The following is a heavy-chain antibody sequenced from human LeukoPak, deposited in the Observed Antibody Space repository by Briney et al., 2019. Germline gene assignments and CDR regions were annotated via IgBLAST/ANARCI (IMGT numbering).Heavy chain of an antibody. V-gene: IGHV4-59*01. J-gene: IGHJ3*02. CDR2: IYYSGST. CDR1: GGSISSYY. CDR3: ARAEAALDI. Sequence: SETLSLTCTVSGGSISSYYWSWIRQPPGKGLEWIGYIYYSGSTNYNPSLRSRVTISVDTSKNQFSLKLSSVTAADTAVYYCARAEAALDIWGQGTMVIVSS.